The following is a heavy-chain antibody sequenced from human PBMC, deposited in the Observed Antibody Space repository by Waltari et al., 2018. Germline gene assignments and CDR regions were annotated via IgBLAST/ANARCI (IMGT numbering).Heavy chain of an antibody. CDR3: VRGGSDAFDI. D-gene: IGHD3-16*01. J-gene: IGHJ3*02. CDR1: GFNIATYD. V-gene: IGHV3-13*01. Sequence: EVQLVESGGALVQPGGSLRLSCAASGFNIATYDMHWVRQVTGKGLEWVPSVGTFGETLYSGSVKGRFTISRENVKNSLYLQMNSLRAGDTAVYYCVRGGSDAFDIWGQGTMVTVSS. CDR2: VGTFGET.